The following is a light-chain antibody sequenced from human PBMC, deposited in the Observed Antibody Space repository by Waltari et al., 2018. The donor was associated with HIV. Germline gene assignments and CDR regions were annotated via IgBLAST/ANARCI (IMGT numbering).Light chain of an antibody. CDR1: SSNIGRNS. CDR3: AAWDDSLNGVV. Sequence: QSVLTQPPSASGTPGQRVTISCSGTSSNIGRNSVNWYQHLPGTAPNLLIYSNNQRPSGVPDRFSGSKSGTSASLAISGLQSEDEADYYCAAWDDSLNGVVFGGGTKLTVL. V-gene: IGLV1-44*01. CDR2: SNN. J-gene: IGLJ2*01.